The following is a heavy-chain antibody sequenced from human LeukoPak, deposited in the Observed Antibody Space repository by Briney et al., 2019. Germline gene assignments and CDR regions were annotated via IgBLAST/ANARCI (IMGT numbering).Heavy chain of an antibody. CDR2: ISGGTT. CDR1: VFTPGEFL. D-gene: IGHD6-19*01. Sequence: GRSLSLSCTPSVFTPGEFLMSCFRGAPGGGLGWIGFISGGTTEYAASVKGRFTISRDDSTSIAYLQMNSLATEGTAVYYCSRGSGWLSVYWGQGTLVTVSS. V-gene: IGHV3-49*03. CDR3: SRGSGWLSVY. J-gene: IGHJ4*02.